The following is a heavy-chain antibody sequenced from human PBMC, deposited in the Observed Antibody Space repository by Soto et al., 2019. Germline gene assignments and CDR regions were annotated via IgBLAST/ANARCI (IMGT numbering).Heavy chain of an antibody. D-gene: IGHD3-3*02. CDR3: ARSPQIGGNIRFDY. V-gene: IGHV1-2*04. J-gene: IGHJ4*02. CDR2: INPNSGGT. Sequence: EASVKVSCKASGYTFTGYYMHWVRQAPGQGLEWMGWINPNSGGTNYAQKFQGWVTMTRDTSISTAYMELSRLRSDDTAVYYCARSPQIGGNIRFDYWGQGTLVTVSS. CDR1: GYTFTGYY.